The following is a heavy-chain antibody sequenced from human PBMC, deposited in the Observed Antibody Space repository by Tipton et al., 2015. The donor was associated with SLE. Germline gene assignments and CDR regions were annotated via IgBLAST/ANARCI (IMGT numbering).Heavy chain of an antibody. D-gene: IGHD5-12*01. CDR3: ARRHYSGPFDS. CDR1: SGSIISSNYY. V-gene: IGHV4-39*07. CDR2: MFYHSSST. J-gene: IGHJ4*02. Sequence: TLSLTCTVSSGSIISSNYYWGWIRQPPGKGLEWIASMFYHSSSTYHNPSLKSRVTFSIDTSKHQFSLKLNSVTAADTAVYYCARRHYSGPFDSWGQGTLVTVSS.